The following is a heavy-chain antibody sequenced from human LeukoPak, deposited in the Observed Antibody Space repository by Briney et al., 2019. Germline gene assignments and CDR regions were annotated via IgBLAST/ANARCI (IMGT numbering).Heavy chain of an antibody. Sequence: GGSLRLSCAASGFTFSSYGMHWVRQAPGKGLEWVAFIRYDGSNKYYADSVKGRFTISRDNSKNTLYLQMNSLRAEDTAVYYCARGATVGATNNLGYWGQGTLVTVSS. CDR2: IRYDGSNK. CDR1: GFTFSSYG. D-gene: IGHD1-26*01. J-gene: IGHJ4*02. V-gene: IGHV3-30*02. CDR3: ARGATVGATNNLGY.